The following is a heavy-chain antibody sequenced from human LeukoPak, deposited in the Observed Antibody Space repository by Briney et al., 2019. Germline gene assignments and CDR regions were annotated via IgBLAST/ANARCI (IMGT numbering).Heavy chain of an antibody. CDR2: ISAYHGKT. J-gene: IGHJ4*02. Sequence: ASVKVSCKASGYTFPIYGISWVRQAPGQGLEWMGWISAYHGKTDYAQKFEGRVTRTTDTSTSTADMELRSLRSDDTAVYFCARGGYYYDSIRSYLDYWGQGILVTVSS. D-gene: IGHD3-22*01. V-gene: IGHV1-18*01. CDR3: ARGGYYYDSIRSYLDY. CDR1: GYTFPIYG.